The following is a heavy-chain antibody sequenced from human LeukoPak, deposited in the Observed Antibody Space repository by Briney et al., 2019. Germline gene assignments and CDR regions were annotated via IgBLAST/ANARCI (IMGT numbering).Heavy chain of an antibody. V-gene: IGHV4-39*07. J-gene: IGHJ4*02. Sequence: SETLSLTCTVSSGSISTSNYYWGWVRQPPGKALEWIGNIFYSGSTYYNPSLKSRVTISVDTSKNQFSLKLSSVTAADTAVYYCARRPRYFDWLTRSYYFDYWGQGTLVTVSS. CDR2: IFYSGST. CDR1: SGSISTSNYY. D-gene: IGHD3-9*01. CDR3: ARRPRYFDWLTRSYYFDY.